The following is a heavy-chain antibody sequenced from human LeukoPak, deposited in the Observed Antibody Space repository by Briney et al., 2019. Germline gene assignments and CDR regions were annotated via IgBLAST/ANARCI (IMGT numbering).Heavy chain of an antibody. CDR3: ARDRVAYYYGSGSYRPDY. V-gene: IGHV3-11*01. J-gene: IGHJ4*02. CDR2: ISSSGSTI. D-gene: IGHD3-10*01. Sequence: PGGSLRLSCAASGFTFSDYYMSWIRQAPGKGLEWVSYISSSGSTIYYADAVKGRFTIARDNAKNSLYLQMNGLRAEDTAVYDCARDRVAYYYGSGSYRPDYWGQGTLVTVSS. CDR1: GFTFSDYY.